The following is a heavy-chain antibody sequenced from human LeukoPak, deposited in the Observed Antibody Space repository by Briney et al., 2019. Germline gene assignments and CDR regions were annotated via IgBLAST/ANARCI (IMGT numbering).Heavy chain of an antibody. CDR1: GFTFSTYD. V-gene: IGHV3-13*01. D-gene: IGHD3-22*01. CDR3: AKDGGNYYDTGGHYLMRSYMDV. J-gene: IGHJ6*03. CDR2: IGAGGDT. Sequence: GGSLRLSCAASGFTFSTYDMHWVRQTAGKGLEWVSAIGAGGDTYYQDSVKGRFTIFRDNANLYLQMNTLRPGDTAVYYCAKDGGNYYDTGGHYLMRSYMDVWGKGTTVTVSS.